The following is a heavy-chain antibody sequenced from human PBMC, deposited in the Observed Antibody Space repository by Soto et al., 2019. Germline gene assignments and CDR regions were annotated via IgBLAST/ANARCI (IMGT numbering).Heavy chain of an antibody. J-gene: IGHJ6*02. CDR3: ARESFVVLYYGMDV. D-gene: IGHD3-10*01. CDR1: GGSISSGGYY. CDR2: IYYSGST. Sequence: TLSLTCTVSGGSISSGGYYWSWIRQHPGKGLEWIGYIYYSGSTYYNPSLKSRVTILVDTSKNQFSLKLSSVTAAATAVYYCARESFVVLYYGMDVWGQGTTVTVSS. V-gene: IGHV4-31*03.